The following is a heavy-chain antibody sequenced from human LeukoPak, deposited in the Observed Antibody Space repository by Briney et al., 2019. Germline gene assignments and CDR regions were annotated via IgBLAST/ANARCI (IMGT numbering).Heavy chain of an antibody. CDR3: AIAVAEFYYYYYMDV. Sequence: SETLSLTCTVSGGSISSSSYYWGWIRQPPGKGLEWIGSIYYSGSTYYNPSLKSRVTISVDTSKNQFSLKLSSVTAADTAVYYCAIAVAEFYYYYYMDVWGKGTTVTISS. CDR1: GGSISSSSYY. CDR2: IYYSGST. D-gene: IGHD6-19*01. V-gene: IGHV4-39*01. J-gene: IGHJ6*03.